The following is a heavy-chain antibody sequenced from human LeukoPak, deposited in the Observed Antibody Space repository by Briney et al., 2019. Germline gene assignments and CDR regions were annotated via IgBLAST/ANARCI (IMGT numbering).Heavy chain of an antibody. Sequence: PSETLSLTCAVYGGSFSGYYWGWIRQTPGKGLEWIGEINHGGSTTYNPSPKSRGTMLVDTSKNQFSLNLASVTAADTAVYYCARASDNDDYSLDYFYYMDVWGEGTTVTVSS. J-gene: IGHJ6*03. V-gene: IGHV4-34*01. CDR3: ARASDNDDYSLDYFYYMDV. CDR1: GGSFSGYY. CDR2: INHGGST. D-gene: IGHD4-17*01.